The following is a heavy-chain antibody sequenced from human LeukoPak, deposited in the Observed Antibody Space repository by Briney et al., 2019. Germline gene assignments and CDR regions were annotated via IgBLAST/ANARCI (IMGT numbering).Heavy chain of an antibody. V-gene: IGHV3-23*01. J-gene: IGHJ4*02. CDR1: GFTFSSYA. Sequence: GGSLRLSCAASGFTFSSYAMSWVRQAPGKGLEWVSAISGSGGSTYYADSVKGRFTISRDNSKNTLYLQMNSLRAEDTAVYYCAKLVRITMVRGVIIPYYFDYWGQGTLVTVSS. CDR2: ISGSGGST. CDR3: AKLVRITMVRGVIIPYYFDY. D-gene: IGHD3-10*01.